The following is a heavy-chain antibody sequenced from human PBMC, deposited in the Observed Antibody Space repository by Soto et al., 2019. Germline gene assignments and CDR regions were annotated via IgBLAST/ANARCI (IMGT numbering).Heavy chain of an antibody. CDR1: GFTFSSYA. J-gene: IGHJ4*02. V-gene: IGHV3-30-3*01. D-gene: IGHD2-15*01. CDR2: ISYDGSNK. CDR3: ARMAIGYCSGGSCYPIDY. Sequence: GGSLRLSCAASGFTFSSYAMHWVRQAPGKGLEWVAVISYDGSNKYYADSVKGRFTIPRDNSKNTLYLQMNSLRAEDTAVYYCARMAIGYCSGGSCYPIDYWGQGTLVTVSS.